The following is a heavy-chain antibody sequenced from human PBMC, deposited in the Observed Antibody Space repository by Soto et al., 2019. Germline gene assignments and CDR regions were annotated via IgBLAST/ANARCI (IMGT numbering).Heavy chain of an antibody. J-gene: IGHJ4*02. CDR2: ISGSGGST. D-gene: IGHD3-3*01. CDR3: AKDLQLIRFLEWLSPSNFDY. Sequence: TGGSLRLSCAASGFTFSSYAMSWVRQAPGKGLECVSAISGSGGSTYYADSVKGRFTISRDNSKNTLYLQMNSLRAEDTAVYYCAKDLQLIRFLEWLSPSNFDYWGQGTLVTVSS. CDR1: GFTFSSYA. V-gene: IGHV3-23*01.